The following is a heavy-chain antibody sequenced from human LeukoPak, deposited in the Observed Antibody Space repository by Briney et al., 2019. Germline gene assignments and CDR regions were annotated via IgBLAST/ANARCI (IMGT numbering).Heavy chain of an antibody. CDR2: IYYSGST. CDR3: ARVGHYYYYGMDV. J-gene: IGHJ6*02. CDR1: GGSISSHY. Sequence: AETLSLTWTVSGGSISSHYWSWIRQPPGKGLEWIGYIYYSGSTNYNPSLKSRVTISVDTSKNQFSLKLSSVTAADTAVYYCARVGHYYYYGMDVWGQGTTVTVSS. D-gene: IGHD3-16*01. V-gene: IGHV4-59*11.